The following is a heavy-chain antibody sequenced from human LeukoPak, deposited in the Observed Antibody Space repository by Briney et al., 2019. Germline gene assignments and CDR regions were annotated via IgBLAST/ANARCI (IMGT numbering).Heavy chain of an antibody. J-gene: IGHJ4*02. V-gene: IGHV4-61*02. CDR3: ARGDYDSSGYYFDY. CDR1: GGSISSGSYY. Sequence: PSETLSLTCTVSGGSISSGSYYWSWIRQPAGKGLEWIGRIYTSGSTNYNPSLKSRVTISVDTSKNQFSLKLSSVTAADTAVYYCARGDYDSSGYYFDYWGQGTLVTVSS. CDR2: IYTSGST. D-gene: IGHD3-22*01.